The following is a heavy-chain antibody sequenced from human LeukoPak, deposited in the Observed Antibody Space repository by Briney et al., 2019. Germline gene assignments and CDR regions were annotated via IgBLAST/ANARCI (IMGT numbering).Heavy chain of an antibody. J-gene: IGHJ6*03. CDR1: GGTFSSYA. CDR3: ANGYSYYYYMDV. CDR2: IIPIFGTA. Sequence: GASVKVSCKASGGTFSSYAISWVRQAPGQGLEWMGGIIPIFGTANYAQKFQGRVTITADKSTSTAYMELSSLRSEDTAVYYCANGYSYYYYMDVWGKGTTVTVSS. V-gene: IGHV1-69*06.